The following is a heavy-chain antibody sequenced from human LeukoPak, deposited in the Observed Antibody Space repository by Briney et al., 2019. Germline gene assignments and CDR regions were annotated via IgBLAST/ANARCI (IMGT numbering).Heavy chain of an antibody. CDR1: GGSISSYY. CDR2: INHSGST. J-gene: IGHJ4*02. V-gene: IGHV4-34*01. Sequence: NPSETLSLTCTVSGGSISSYYWSWIRQPPGKGLEWIGEINHSGSTNYNPSLKSRVTISVDTSKNQFSLKLSSVTAADTAVYYCARDRRYYDSSGYYYRLDYWGQGTLVTVSS. D-gene: IGHD3-22*01. CDR3: ARDRRYYDSSGYYYRLDY.